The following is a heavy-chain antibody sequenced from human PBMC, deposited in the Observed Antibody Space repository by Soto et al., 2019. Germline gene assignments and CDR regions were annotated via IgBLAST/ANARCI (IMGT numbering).Heavy chain of an antibody. CDR3: ASLGVGDWANYYYYYGMDV. V-gene: IGHV3-23*01. CDR2: VTANGGST. CDR1: GFTFSVYA. Sequence: EVQLLESGGGFVQPGGSLRLSCAATGFTFSVYAMTWVRQAPGKGLEWVSAVTANGGSTYSAVSVKGRFTISRDNSMNTLFLQMNSLRAEDTAVYYCASLGVGDWANYYYYYGMDVWGQGTTVTVSS. D-gene: IGHD2-21*02. J-gene: IGHJ6*02.